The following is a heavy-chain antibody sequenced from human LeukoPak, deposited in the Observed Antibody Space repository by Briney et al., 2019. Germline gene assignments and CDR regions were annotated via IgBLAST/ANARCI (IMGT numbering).Heavy chain of an antibody. CDR2: INHSGGT. D-gene: IGHD2-2*01. J-gene: IGHJ4*02. Sequence: SETLSLTCAVSGGSISSSNWWSWVRQPPGKGLEWIGEINHSGGTKYNPSLKSRVTISVDTSKNQFSLKLSSVTAADTAVYYCARGFLGGSTSCLWGQGTLVTVSS. CDR3: ARGFLGGSTSCL. CDR1: GGSISSSNW. V-gene: IGHV4-4*02.